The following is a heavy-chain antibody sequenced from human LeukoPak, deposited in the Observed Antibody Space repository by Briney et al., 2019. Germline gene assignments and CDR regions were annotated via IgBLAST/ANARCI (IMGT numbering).Heavy chain of an antibody. Sequence: ASVKVSCKASGYTFTGYYIDWVRQAPGQGLEWMGRVNPDSGATNYAQKFQGRVTMTRDTSISTAYMELSRLRSDDTAVYYCARERGYSYGYGLDYWGQGTLVTVSS. CDR2: VNPDSGAT. CDR1: GYTFTGYY. J-gene: IGHJ4*02. V-gene: IGHV1-2*06. D-gene: IGHD5-18*01. CDR3: ARERGYSYGYGLDY.